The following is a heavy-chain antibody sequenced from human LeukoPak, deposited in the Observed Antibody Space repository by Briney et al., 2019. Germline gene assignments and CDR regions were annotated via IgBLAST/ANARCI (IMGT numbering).Heavy chain of an antibody. CDR3: ATLVVPAASGVRDY. D-gene: IGHD2-2*01. Sequence: ASVKVSCKASGYTFTGYYMHWVRQAPGQGLEWMGWINPNSGSTNYAQKFQGRVTMTRDTSISTAYMELSRLRSDDTAVYYCATLVVPAASGVRDYWGQGTLVTVSS. CDR1: GYTFTGYY. V-gene: IGHV1-2*02. J-gene: IGHJ4*02. CDR2: INPNSGST.